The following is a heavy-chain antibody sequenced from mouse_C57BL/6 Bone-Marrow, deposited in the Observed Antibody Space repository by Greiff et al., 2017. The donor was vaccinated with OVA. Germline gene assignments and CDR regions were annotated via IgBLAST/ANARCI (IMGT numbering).Heavy chain of an antibody. CDR1: GYTFTDYE. Sequence: VQLQQSGAELVRPGASVTLSCKASGYTFTDYEMHWVKQTPVHGLAWIGAIDPETGGTAYNQKFKGKAILTADKSSSTAYMELRSLTSEDSAVYYCTASWFAYWGQGTLVTVSA. V-gene: IGHV1-15*01. CDR2: IDPETGGT. CDR3: TASWFAY. J-gene: IGHJ3*01.